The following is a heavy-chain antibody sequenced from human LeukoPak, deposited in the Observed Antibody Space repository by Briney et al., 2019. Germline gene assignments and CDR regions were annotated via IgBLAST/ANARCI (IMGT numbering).Heavy chain of an antibody. CDR2: ISGSDGST. CDR3: AKDLPRMTTVTPNWFDP. V-gene: IGHV3-23*01. J-gene: IGHJ5*02. D-gene: IGHD4-17*01. CDR1: GFTFSSYA. Sequence: GGSLRLSCAASGFTFSSYAMSWVRQAPGKGLECVSAISGSDGSTYYADSVKGRFTISRDNSKNTLYLQMNSLRAEDTAVYYCAKDLPRMTTVTPNWFDPWGQGTLVTVPS.